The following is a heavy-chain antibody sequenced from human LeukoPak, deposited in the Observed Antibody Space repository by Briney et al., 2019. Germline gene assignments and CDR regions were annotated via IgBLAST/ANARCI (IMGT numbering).Heavy chain of an antibody. D-gene: IGHD2-2*01. Sequence: SETLSLTCTVSGGSISSGGYYWSWIRQPPGKGLEWIGYIYHSGSTYYNPSLKSRVTISVDRSKNQFSLKLSSVTAADTAVYYCARGDVVVPAAPYFDYWGQGTLVTVSS. J-gene: IGHJ4*02. CDR1: GGSISSGGYY. CDR3: ARGDVVVPAAPYFDY. V-gene: IGHV4-30-2*01. CDR2: IYHSGST.